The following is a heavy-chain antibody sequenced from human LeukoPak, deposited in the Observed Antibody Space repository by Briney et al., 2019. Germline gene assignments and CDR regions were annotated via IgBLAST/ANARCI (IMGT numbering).Heavy chain of an antibody. V-gene: IGHV4-30-4*08. J-gene: IGHJ3*02. CDR3: ARADSVVVPAATSGAFDI. Sequence: SETLSLTCTVSVGSISSGDYYWSWIRQPPGKGLEWIVYIYYSGSTYYNPSLKSRVTISVDTSKNQFSLKLSSVTAADTAVYYCARADSVVVPAATSGAFDIWGQGTMVTVSS. D-gene: IGHD2-2*01. CDR1: VGSISSGDYY. CDR2: IYYSGST.